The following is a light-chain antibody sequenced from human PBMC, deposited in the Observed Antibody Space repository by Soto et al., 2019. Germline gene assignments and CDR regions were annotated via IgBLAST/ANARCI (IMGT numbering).Light chain of an antibody. Sequence: DIQMTQSPSTLSASVGYRFTITCRASQSINSWLAWYQQKPGKAPKLLIYDASNLESGVPSRFSGSGSGTEFTLTISSLQPVDFATYYCQQYNSFWTFGQGTKVDIK. CDR1: QSINSW. CDR3: QQYNSFWT. CDR2: DAS. J-gene: IGKJ1*01. V-gene: IGKV1-5*01.